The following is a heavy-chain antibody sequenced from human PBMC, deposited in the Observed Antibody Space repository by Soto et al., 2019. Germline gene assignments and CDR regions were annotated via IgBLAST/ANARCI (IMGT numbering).Heavy chain of an antibody. J-gene: IGHJ4*02. D-gene: IGHD3-3*01. V-gene: IGHV4-30-4*01. Sequence: QVQLQESGPGLVKPSQTLSLTCTVSGGSISSGGNYWNWIRQPPGKGLEWIGYIYNSGSTYYSPALKSRSTIAADTSKNQFSLKLNSVTDADTAVYYCARGVHYWGQGTLVTVSS. CDR1: GGSISSGGNY. CDR3: ARGVHY. CDR2: IYNSGST.